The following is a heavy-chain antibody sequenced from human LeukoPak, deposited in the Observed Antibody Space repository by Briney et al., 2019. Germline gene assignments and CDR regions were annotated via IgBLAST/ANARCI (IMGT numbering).Heavy chain of an antibody. CDR1: GLIFSNYG. J-gene: IGHJ4*02. V-gene: IGHV3-30*02. D-gene: IGHD6-19*01. CDR2: IQYDGISK. Sequence: GGSLRLSCAAPGLIFSNYGMHWVRQAPGKGLEWVTFIQYDGISKYYADSVKGRFTISRDNSKNTLCLQMNSLRPEDTTVYYCVEEAGSVAGRFDHWGQGNMVTVSS. CDR3: VEEAGSVAGRFDH.